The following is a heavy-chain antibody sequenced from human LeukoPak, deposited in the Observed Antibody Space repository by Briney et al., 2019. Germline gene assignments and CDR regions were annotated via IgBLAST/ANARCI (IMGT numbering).Heavy chain of an antibody. J-gene: IGHJ3*02. CDR3: ARDMSSDAFDI. D-gene: IGHD3-10*02. CDR2: ISSSGSYV. V-gene: IGHV3-21*01. CDR1: GFTFSSYS. Sequence: GGSLRLSCAASGFTFSSYSMNWVRQAPGKGLEWVSSISSSGSYVYYADSVKGRFTISRDNAKNSLYLQMNSLRAEDTAVYYCARDMSSDAFDIWGQGTMVTVSS.